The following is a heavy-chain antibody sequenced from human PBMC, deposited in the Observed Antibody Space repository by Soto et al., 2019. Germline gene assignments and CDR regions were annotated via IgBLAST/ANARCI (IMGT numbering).Heavy chain of an antibody. CDR1: GFTFSSYA. V-gene: IGHV3-30-3*01. CDR3: ARDPEQQRAYFDY. D-gene: IGHD6-13*01. CDR2: ISYDGSNK. J-gene: IGHJ4*02. Sequence: QVQLVESGGGVVQPGRSLRLSCAASGFTFSSYAMHWVRQAPGKGLEWVAVISYDGSNKYYADSVKGRFTISRDNSKNTLYLQMNSLRAEDTAVYYCARDPEQQRAYFDYWGQGTLVTVSS.